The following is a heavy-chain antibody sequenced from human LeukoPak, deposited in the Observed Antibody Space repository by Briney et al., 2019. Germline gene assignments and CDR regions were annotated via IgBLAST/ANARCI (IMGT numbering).Heavy chain of an antibody. J-gene: IGHJ4*02. CDR3: AKEFSVGATFY. CDR2: ISYDESNK. V-gene: IGHV3-30*18. CDR1: GFTFSSYG. D-gene: IGHD1-26*01. Sequence: GGSLRLSCAASGFTFSSYGMHWVRQAPGKGLEWVAVISYDESNKYYADSVKGRFTISRDNSKNTLYLQMNSLRAEDTAVYYCAKEFSVGATFYWGQGTLVTVSS.